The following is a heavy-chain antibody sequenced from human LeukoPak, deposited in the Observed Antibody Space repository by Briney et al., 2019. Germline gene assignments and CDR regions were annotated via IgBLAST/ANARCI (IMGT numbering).Heavy chain of an antibody. J-gene: IGHJ4*02. D-gene: IGHD1-26*01. V-gene: IGHV3-21*01. CDR1: GFTFSSYS. CDR3: ARAVGATGLLDY. CDR2: ISSSSSYI. Sequence: GGSLRRSCAASGFTFSSYSMNWVRQAPGKGLEWVSSISSSSSYIYYADSVKGRFTISRDNAKNSLYLQMNSLRAEDTAVYYCARAVGATGLLDYWGQGTLVTVSS.